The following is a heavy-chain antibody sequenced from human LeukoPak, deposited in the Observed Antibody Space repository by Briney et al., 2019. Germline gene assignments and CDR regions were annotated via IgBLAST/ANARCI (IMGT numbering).Heavy chain of an antibody. V-gene: IGHV1-46*01. J-gene: IGHJ5*02. CDR2: INPSGGST. Sequence: ASVKVSCKASGYTLTSYYMHWVRQAPGQGLEWMGIINPSGGSTSYAQKFQGRVTMTRDTSTSTVYMELSSLRSEDTAVYYCARGGIAAAGPRMNWFDPWGQGTLVTVYS. CDR3: ARGGIAAAGPRMNWFDP. CDR1: GYTLTSYY. D-gene: IGHD6-13*01.